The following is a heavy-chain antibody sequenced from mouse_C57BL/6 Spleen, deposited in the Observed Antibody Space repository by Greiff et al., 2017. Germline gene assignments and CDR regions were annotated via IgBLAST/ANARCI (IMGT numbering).Heavy chain of an antibody. CDR2: IYPGSGNT. V-gene: IGHV1-66*01. CDR1: GYSFTSYY. D-gene: IGHD2-14*01. J-gene: IGHJ2*01. Sequence: QVQLQQSGPELVKPGASVKISCKASGYSFTSYYIHWVKQRPGQGLEWIGWIYPGSGNTKYNEKFKGKATLTADTSSSTAYMQLSSLTSEDSAVYYCARRNPPYDFDYWGQGTTLTVSS. CDR3: ARRNPPYDFDY.